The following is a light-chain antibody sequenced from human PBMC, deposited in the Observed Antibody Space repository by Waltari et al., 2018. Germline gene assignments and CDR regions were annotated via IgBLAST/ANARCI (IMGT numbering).Light chain of an antibody. CDR3: QAWDGNTVI. J-gene: IGLJ2*01. V-gene: IGLV3-1*01. Sequence: SYVLNQPPSVSVSPGQTASITCSGEKLRDKYASWYQQKAGQPPVLTIYQDVERPPSNPDRFSASNSGTTATLTISGTQALDEADYYCQAWDGNTVIFGGGTRLTVL. CDR2: QDV. CDR1: KLRDKY.